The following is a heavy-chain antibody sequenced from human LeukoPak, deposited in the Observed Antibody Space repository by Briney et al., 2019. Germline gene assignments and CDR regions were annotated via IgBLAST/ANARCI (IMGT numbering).Heavy chain of an antibody. CDR2: KNPNSGNT. CDR1: GYTFTSYG. Sequence: ASVKVSCKASGYTFTSYGISWVRQAPGQGLEWMGWKNPNSGNTGYAQKFQGRVTMTRNTSISTAYMELSSLRSEDTAVYYCATAHSSGWSGWWFDPWGQGTLVTVSS. CDR3: ATAHSSGWSGWWFDP. V-gene: IGHV1-8*02. D-gene: IGHD6-19*01. J-gene: IGHJ5*02.